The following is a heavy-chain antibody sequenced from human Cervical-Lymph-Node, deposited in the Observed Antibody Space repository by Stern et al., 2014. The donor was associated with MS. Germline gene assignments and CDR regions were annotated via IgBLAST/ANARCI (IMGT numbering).Heavy chain of an antibody. D-gene: IGHD6-6*01. V-gene: IGHV4-59*01. CDR2: IYYSGST. CDR1: GGSISSYY. J-gene: IGHJ2*01. Sequence: QVQLQESGPGLVKPSETLSLTCTVSGGSISSYYWSWIRQHPGKGLEWIGYIYYSGSTNYNPSLKSRVTISVDTSKNQFSLKLSSVTAADTAVYYCASSIAARPGGWYFDLWGRGTLVTVSS. CDR3: ASSIAARPGGWYFDL.